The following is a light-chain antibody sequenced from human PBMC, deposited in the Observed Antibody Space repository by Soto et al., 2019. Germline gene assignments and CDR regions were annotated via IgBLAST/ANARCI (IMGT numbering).Light chain of an antibody. J-gene: IGKJ1*01. Sequence: DIQMTQSPSTLSASVGDRVTITCRASQSIGNWLAWYQQKPGKAPNLLIYKASSLESGVPSRFSGSGSGTEFTVTIGSLQPEDFATYYCQQFNVYPWTFGQGTKVEIK. CDR3: QQFNVYPWT. V-gene: IGKV1-5*03. CDR2: KAS. CDR1: QSIGNW.